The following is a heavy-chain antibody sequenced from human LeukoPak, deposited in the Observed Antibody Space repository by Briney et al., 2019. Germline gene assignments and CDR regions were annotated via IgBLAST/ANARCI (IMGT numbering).Heavy chain of an antibody. CDR1: GGSISSYY. V-gene: IGHV4-4*07. CDR3: ARAGSIWSGYYRFDP. J-gene: IGHJ5*02. Sequence: NASETLSLTCTVSGGSISSYYWSWIQQPAGKGLEWIGRIYTSGSTNYNPSLKSRVTMSVDTSKNQFSLKLSSVTAADTAVYYCARAGSIWSGYYRFDPWGQGTLVTVSS. D-gene: IGHD3-3*01. CDR2: IYTSGST.